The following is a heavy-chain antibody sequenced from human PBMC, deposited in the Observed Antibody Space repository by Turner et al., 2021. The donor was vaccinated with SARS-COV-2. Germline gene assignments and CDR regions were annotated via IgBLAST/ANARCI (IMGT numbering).Heavy chain of an antibody. CDR2: IYTSGTS. J-gene: IGHJ6*02. CDR1: GGSIGSYF. Sequence: QVQLQESGPGLVKPSETLSLTCTVPGGSIGSYFWNWIRQPAGKGLEWIGRIYTSGTSNYNPSLKSRVTMSVDTSKNQFSLRLSSVTAADTAVYYCARDRVQLGPVGMDVWGQGTTVTVSS. CDR3: ARDRVQLGPVGMDV. V-gene: IGHV4-4*07. D-gene: IGHD6-6*01.